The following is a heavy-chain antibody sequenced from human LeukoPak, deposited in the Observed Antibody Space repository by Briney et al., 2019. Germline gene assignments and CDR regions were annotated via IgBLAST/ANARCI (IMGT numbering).Heavy chain of an antibody. CDR3: ARDVAYYYESSGYYSLGFDI. CDR1: GITFNSYT. D-gene: IGHD3-22*01. CDR2: ISSSSSYI. J-gene: IGHJ3*02. V-gene: IGHV3-21*01. Sequence: GGSLRLSCAASGITFNSYTMNWVRQAPGKGLEWVSSISSSSSYIYYAASVKGRFTISRDNAKNSLYLQMNGLRAEDTAVYYCARDVAYYYESSGYYSLGFDIWGQGTMVTVSS.